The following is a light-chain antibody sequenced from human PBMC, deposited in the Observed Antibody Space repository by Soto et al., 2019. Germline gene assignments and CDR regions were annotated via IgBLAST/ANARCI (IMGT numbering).Light chain of an antibody. V-gene: IGKV3-20*01. CDR3: QQSGSSPRT. Sequence: EIVFTQSPGTLSLSPGERATLSCRASQSVSNVYLAWYQQKPGQAPRLLIYDTSNRATGIPDRFSGSGSGTDFTLTISRLEPEDFAVYYCQQSGSSPRTFGQGTKLEIK. CDR1: QSVSNVY. J-gene: IGKJ2*01. CDR2: DTS.